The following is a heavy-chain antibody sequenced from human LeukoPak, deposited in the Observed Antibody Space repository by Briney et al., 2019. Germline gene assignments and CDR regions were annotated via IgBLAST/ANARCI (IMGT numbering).Heavy chain of an antibody. CDR3: ARAAGSYSGSSPSDY. CDR2: ISAYNGNT. D-gene: IGHD1-26*01. J-gene: IGHJ4*02. CDR1: GYTFTSYG. Sequence: GASVKVSCKASGYTFTSYGISWVRQAPGQGLEWVGWISAYNGNTNYAQKLQGRVTMTTDTSTSTAYMELRSLRSDDTAVYYCARAAGSYSGSSPSDYWGQGTLVTVSS. V-gene: IGHV1-18*01.